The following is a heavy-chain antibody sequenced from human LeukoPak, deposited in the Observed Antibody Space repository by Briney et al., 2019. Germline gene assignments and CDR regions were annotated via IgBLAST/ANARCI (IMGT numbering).Heavy chain of an antibody. D-gene: IGHD6-19*01. V-gene: IGHV3-23*01. J-gene: IGHJ4*02. Sequence: GGSLRLSCVASGFTFSSYAMSWVRQAPGKGLEWVSGISGSGGSTYYADSVKGRFTISRDNSKNTLFLQMNSLRAEDTAVYFCAKETYSSGWYPYFDYWGQGTLVTVSS. CDR1: GFTFSSYA. CDR2: ISGSGGST. CDR3: AKETYSSGWYPYFDY.